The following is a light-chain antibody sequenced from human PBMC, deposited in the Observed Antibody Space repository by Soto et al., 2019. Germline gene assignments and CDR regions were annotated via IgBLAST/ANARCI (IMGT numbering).Light chain of an antibody. CDR2: NAA. CDR3: QQSFSLRA. CDR1: HSISNF. Sequence: IRVTQYPSSLSASVGDRVTITCRASHSISNFLSWYQQKPGRAPKLLIYNAATLQSGVPSRFSGRGSGTDFSLTISSLQPEDFATYYCQQSFSLRAFGQGTKVDIK. V-gene: IGKV1-39*01. J-gene: IGKJ1*01.